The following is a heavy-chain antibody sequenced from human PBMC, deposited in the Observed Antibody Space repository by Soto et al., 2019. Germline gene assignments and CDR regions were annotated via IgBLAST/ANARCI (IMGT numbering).Heavy chain of an antibody. D-gene: IGHD6-25*01. CDR2: IYDSGST. Sequence: SETLSLTCTVSGDSISSYYWSWSRQSPGKGLEWIGYIYDSGSTNYNPSLKTRVTISVDTSKNQFSLNLSSVTAADTAVYYCARSPGGHFDYWGQGTLVTVSS. J-gene: IGHJ4*02. CDR3: ARSPGGHFDY. V-gene: IGHV4-59*01. CDR1: GDSISSYY.